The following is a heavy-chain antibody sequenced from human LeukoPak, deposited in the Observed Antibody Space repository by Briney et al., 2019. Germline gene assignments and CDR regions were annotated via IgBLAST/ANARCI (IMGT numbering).Heavy chain of an antibody. CDR2: IIPVFGPT. J-gene: IGHJ4*02. D-gene: IGHD3-10*01. CDR3: ATGSHGGVDY. V-gene: IGHV1-69*13. CDR1: GFNFGSYG. Sequence: SVKVSCKTSGFNFGSYGINWVRQAPGQGLEWMGEIIPVFGPTTYAQRFQGRVTITAVESTSTAYMEISGLRPEDTATFYCATGSHGGVDYWGQGSLVIVSS.